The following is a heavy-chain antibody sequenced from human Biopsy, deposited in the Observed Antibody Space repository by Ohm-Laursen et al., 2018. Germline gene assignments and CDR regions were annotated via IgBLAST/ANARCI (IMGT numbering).Heavy chain of an antibody. CDR2: IFYCGST. J-gene: IGHJ5*02. CDR3: ARDYNTSGYYYVS. D-gene: IGHD3-22*01. V-gene: IGHV4-39*02. Sequence: SQTLSLTCTVSGGSISNNNYYWGWIRQPPGKGLERIGSIFYCGSTPYKPSLKSRVNISVDTSKNQFSLKLNSLTAADPAVYYCARDYNTSGYYYVSWGQGTLVTVSS. CDR1: GGSISNNNYY.